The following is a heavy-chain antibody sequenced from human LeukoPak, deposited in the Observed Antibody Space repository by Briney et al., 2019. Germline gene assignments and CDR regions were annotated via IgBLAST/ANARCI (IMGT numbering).Heavy chain of an antibody. CDR1: GGSIRSDDHH. J-gene: IGHJ6*03. D-gene: IGHD2-15*01. CDR3: ARGLGGYPFFMDV. Sequence: PSETLSLTCSVSGGSIRSDDHHWAWVRQPPGKGLEFIGSLDESGRPYYNRPLKSRVSISGDTSGKQFSLNLTSVTAADTAVYFCARGLGGYPFFMDVWGRGTTVIVSS. CDR2: LDESGRP. V-gene: IGHV4-39*07.